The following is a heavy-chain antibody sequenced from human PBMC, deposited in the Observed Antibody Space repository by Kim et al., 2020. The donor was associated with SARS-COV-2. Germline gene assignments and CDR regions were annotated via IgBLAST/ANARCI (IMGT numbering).Heavy chain of an antibody. CDR3: ATANYDILNGGFDC. V-gene: IGHV1-69*06. Sequence: SVKVSCKASGGTFSNYAIIWVRQAPGQGLEWMGGISTRFGTTNYLEKLQGRVTMTADKSTSTAYMELGSLRSEDTAVYYCATANYDILNGGFDCWGRGTLVTVSS. CDR2: ISTRFGTT. J-gene: IGHJ4*02. CDR1: GGTFSNYA. D-gene: IGHD3-9*01.